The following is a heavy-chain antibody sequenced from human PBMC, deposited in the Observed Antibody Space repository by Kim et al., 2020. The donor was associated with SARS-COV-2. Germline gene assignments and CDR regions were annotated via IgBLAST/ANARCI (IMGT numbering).Heavy chain of an antibody. V-gene: IGHV1-46*01. CDR3: ASEGYSSSQYFQH. Sequence: YAQKFQGRVTMTRDTSTSTVYMELSSLRSEDTAVYYCASEGYSSSQYFQHWGQGTLVTVSS. J-gene: IGHJ1*01. D-gene: IGHD6-13*01.